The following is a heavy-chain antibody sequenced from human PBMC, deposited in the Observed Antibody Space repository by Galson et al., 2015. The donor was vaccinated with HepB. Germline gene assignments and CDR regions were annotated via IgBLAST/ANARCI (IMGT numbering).Heavy chain of an antibody. V-gene: IGHV3-30*01. CDR1: EFTFNSTS. D-gene: IGHD7-27*01. CDR3: AKDDWGGGGIDY. Sequence: SLRLSCAASEFTFNSTSMHWVRQAPGRRLEWLAAISYDGSKKFYADSVKGRFTISRDNSKSTLYLQMTGLRVEDTAVYYCAKDDWGGGGIDYWGQGTLVTVSS. J-gene: IGHJ4*02. CDR2: ISYDGSKK.